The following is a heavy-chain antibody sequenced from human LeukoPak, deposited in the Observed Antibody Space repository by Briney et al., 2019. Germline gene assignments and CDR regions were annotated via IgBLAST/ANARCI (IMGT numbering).Heavy chain of an antibody. CDR3: ASDSSGYLDY. D-gene: IGHD3-22*01. Sequence: PGGSLRLSCAASGLTFSSYSMNWVRQAPGKGLEWVSSISSSSSYIYYADSVKGRFTISRDNAKNSLYLQMNSLRAEDTAVYYCASDSSGYLDYWVQGTLVTVSS. CDR2: ISSSSSYI. J-gene: IGHJ4*02. CDR1: GLTFSSYS. V-gene: IGHV3-21*01.